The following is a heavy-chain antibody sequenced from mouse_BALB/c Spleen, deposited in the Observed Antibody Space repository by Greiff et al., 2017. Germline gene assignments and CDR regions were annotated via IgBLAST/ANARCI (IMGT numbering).Heavy chain of an antibody. Sequence: QVQLQQSGPELVRPGVSVKISCKGSGYTFTDYAMHWVKQSHAKSLEWIGVISTYYGNTNYNQKFKGKATMTVDKSSSTAYMELARLTSEDSAIYYCARGATATMDYWGQGTSVTVSS. D-gene: IGHD1-2*01. CDR2: ISTYYGNT. CDR3: ARGATATMDY. J-gene: IGHJ4*01. CDR1: GYTFTDYA. V-gene: IGHV1-67*01.